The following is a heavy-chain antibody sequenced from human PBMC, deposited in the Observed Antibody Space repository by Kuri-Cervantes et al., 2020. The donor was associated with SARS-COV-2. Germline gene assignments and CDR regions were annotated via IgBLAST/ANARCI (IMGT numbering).Heavy chain of an antibody. J-gene: IGHJ4*02. V-gene: IGHV3-21*01. CDR1: GFSLSRYT. CDR3: ARDRYSSGWTDY. D-gene: IGHD6-19*01. Sequence: GGSLRLSCAASGFSLSRYTMNWVRQAPGKALEWVSSISSSSSYIYYADSVKGRFTISRDNAKNSLYLQMNSLRAEDTAVYYCARDRYSSGWTDYWGQGTLVTVSS. CDR2: ISSSSSYI.